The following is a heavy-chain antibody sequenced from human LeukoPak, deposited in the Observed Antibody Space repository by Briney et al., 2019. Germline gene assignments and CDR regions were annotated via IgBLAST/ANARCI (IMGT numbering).Heavy chain of an antibody. D-gene: IGHD1-26*01. CDR3: ARDGSIRGYYYGMDV. Sequence: KASETLSLTCTVSGGSISSYYWSWIRQPPGKGLEWIGYIYYSGSTNYNPSLKSRVTISVDTSKNQFSLKLSSVTAADTAVYYCARDGSIRGYYYGMDVWGQGTTVTVSS. CDR1: GGSISSYY. V-gene: IGHV4-59*01. J-gene: IGHJ6*02. CDR2: IYYSGST.